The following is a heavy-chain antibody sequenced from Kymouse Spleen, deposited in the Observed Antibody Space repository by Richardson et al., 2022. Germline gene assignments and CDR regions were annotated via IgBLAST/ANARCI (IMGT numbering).Heavy chain of an antibody. J-gene: IGHJ4*02. Sequence: QVQLQQWGAGLLKPSETLSLTCAVYGGSFSGYYWSWIRQPPGKGLEWIGEINHSGSTNYNPSLKSRVTISVDTSKNQFSLKLSSVTAADTAVYYCARAGYSGYEYYFDYWGQGTLVTVSS. CDR1: GGSFSGYY. V-gene: IGHV4-34*01. D-gene: IGHD5-12*01. CDR3: ARAGYSGYEYYFDY. CDR2: INHSGST.